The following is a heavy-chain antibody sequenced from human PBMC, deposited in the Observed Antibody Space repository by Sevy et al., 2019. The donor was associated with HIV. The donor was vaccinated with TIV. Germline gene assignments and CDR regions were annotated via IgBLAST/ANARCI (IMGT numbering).Heavy chain of an antibody. V-gene: IGHV3-30-3*01. D-gene: IGHD6-13*01. Sequence: GGSLRLSCAASGFTFSSYAMHWVRQAPGKGLEGVAVISYDGSNKYYADSVKGRFTISRDNSKNTLYLQMNSLRAEDTAVYYCARGPYSSYVDYWGQGTLVTVSS. CDR1: GFTFSSYA. CDR2: ISYDGSNK. CDR3: ARGPYSSYVDY. J-gene: IGHJ4*02.